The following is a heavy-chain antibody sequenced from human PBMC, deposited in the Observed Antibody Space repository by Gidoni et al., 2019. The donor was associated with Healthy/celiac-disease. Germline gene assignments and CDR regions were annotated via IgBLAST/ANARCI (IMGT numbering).Heavy chain of an antibody. Sequence: EVQLVESGGGLVQPGGYLRLSCAASGFTVSSNYRSWVRQAPGKGLEWFSVIYSGGSTYYADSVTSRFTISRDNSKNTLYLQMNSLGAEDTAVYYCAREPGRTPSGYDSRYWFDPWGQGTLVTVSS. J-gene: IGHJ5*02. V-gene: IGHV3-66*02. D-gene: IGHD5-12*01. CDR2: IYSGGST. CDR1: GFTVSSNY. CDR3: AREPGRTPSGYDSRYWFDP.